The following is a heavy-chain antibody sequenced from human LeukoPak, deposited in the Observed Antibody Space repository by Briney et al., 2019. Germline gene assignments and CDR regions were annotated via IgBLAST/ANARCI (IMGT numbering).Heavy chain of an antibody. CDR3: ARDGGGYDSSGKFDY. CDR1: EDTISSTSAA. D-gene: IGHD3-22*01. J-gene: IGHJ4*02. Sequence: SQTLSLTCAISEDTISSTSAAWNWIRQSPARGLEWLGRTYYRSRWYYDYAVSVRSRININTDTSKNQVSLPLSSVTAADTAVYYSARDGGGYDSSGKFDYWGQGTLVTVSS. CDR2: TYYRSRWYY. V-gene: IGHV6-1*01.